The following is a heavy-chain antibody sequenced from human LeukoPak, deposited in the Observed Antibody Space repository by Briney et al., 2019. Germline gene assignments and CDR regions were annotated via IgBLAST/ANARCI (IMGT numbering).Heavy chain of an antibody. V-gene: IGHV4-4*07. CDR2: IYTSGST. CDR1: GGSISSYY. D-gene: IGHD3-3*01. Sequence: SETLSLTCTVSGGSISSYYWSWIRQPAGKGLEWIGRIYTSGSTNYNPSLKSRVTISVDTSKNQFSLKLSSVTAADTAVYYCARDLWSGYPDYNWFDPWGQGTLVTVSS. J-gene: IGHJ5*02. CDR3: ARDLWSGYPDYNWFDP.